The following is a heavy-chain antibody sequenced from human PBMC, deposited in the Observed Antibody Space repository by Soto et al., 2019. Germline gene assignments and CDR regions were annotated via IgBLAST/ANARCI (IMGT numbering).Heavy chain of an antibody. Sequence: HPGGSLRLSCAASGFTFSSYWMHWVRQAPGKGLVWVSRTNEDGSIINYADSVKGRFTISRDNAKDILYLEMNSLRVEDTAVYYCTIDIGGWGEYWGQGALVTVSS. CDR3: TIDIGGWGEY. V-gene: IGHV3-74*01. D-gene: IGHD3-10*01. J-gene: IGHJ4*02. CDR1: GFTFSSYW. CDR2: TNEDGSII.